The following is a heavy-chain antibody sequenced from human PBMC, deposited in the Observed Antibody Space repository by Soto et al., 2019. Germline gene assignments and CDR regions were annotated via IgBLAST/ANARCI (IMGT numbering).Heavy chain of an antibody. D-gene: IGHD3-22*01. CDR1: GFTFSNAW. Sequence: EVQLVESGGGLVKPGGSLRLSCAASGFTFSNAWMNWVRQAPGKGLEWVGRIKSKTDGGTTDYAAPVKGRFTISRDDSXTXLNXQMNSLKTEDTAVYYCTTDPPDYYDSSGYYPSTDYWGQGTLVTVSS. J-gene: IGHJ4*02. CDR2: IKSKTDGGTT. V-gene: IGHV3-15*07. CDR3: TTDPPDYYDSSGYYPSTDY.